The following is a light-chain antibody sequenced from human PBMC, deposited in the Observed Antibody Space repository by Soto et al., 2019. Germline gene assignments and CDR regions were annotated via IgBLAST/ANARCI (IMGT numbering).Light chain of an antibody. CDR1: QSVNTNY. V-gene: IGKV3-20*01. J-gene: IGKJ2*01. Sequence: EIVLTQSPGTPPLSPGETATLSCRASQSVNTNYLAWYQQKPGQAPSLLIYEASSRATAIPDRISASGSGTDFTLTISSLEPEDWPVYYGEVYGSSPRYIFGQGTKLVIK. CDR3: EVYGSSPRYI. CDR2: EAS.